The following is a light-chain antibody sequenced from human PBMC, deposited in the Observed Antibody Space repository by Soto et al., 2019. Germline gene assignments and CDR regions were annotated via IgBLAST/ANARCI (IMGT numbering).Light chain of an antibody. CDR3: QQSYSLPPT. J-gene: IGKJ1*01. Sequence: DIQMTQSPSSLSASVGDRVTITCRASQSISTYLNWYQQKPGKAPKLLIYAASSLQSAVPSGFSGSGSGTDFTLIISDLQPEDFATYYCQQSYSLPPTFGQGTKVEIK. V-gene: IGKV1-39*01. CDR1: QSISTY. CDR2: AAS.